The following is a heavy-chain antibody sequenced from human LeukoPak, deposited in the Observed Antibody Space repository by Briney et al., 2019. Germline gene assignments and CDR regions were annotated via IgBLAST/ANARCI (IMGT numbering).Heavy chain of an antibody. CDR2: INHSGST. J-gene: IGHJ4*02. Sequence: PSETLSLTCAVYGGSFSGYYWGWIRQPPGKGLEWIGEINHSGSTNDNPSLKSRVTISVDTSKNQFSLKLSSVTAADTAVYYCARDLASCAGDCRSDGFDYWGQGTLVTVSS. CDR3: ARDLASCAGDCRSDGFDY. CDR1: GGSFSGYY. D-gene: IGHD2-21*02. V-gene: IGHV4-34*01.